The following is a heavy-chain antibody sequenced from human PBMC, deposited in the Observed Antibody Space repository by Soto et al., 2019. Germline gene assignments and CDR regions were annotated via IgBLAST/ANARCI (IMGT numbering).Heavy chain of an antibody. D-gene: IGHD3-22*01. CDR1: GFSISTGYY. CDR3: ARGLYYYDSSGYSPGY. CDR2: IYHSGTT. V-gene: IGHV4-38-2*01. J-gene: IGHJ4*02. Sequence: SETLSLTCAVSGFSISTGYYWGWIRQPPGKGLEGIATIYHSGTTYSNPSLKSRVTISVDTSKNQFSLKLSSVTAADTAVYYCARGLYYYDSSGYSPGYWGLGTLVTVSS.